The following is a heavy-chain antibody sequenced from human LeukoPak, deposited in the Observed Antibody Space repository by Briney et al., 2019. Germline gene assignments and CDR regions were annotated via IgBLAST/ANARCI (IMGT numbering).Heavy chain of an antibody. D-gene: IGHD3-10*01. CDR2: IYYSGST. Sequence: SETLSLTCTVSGGSISSSSYYWGWIRQPPGKGLEWIGSIYYSGSTYYNPSLKSRVTISVDTSKNQFSLKLSSVTAADTAVYYCGAFTYYYGSGSYYNDYWGQGTLVTVSS. J-gene: IGHJ4*02. CDR3: GAFTYYYGSGSYYNDY. V-gene: IGHV4-39*07. CDR1: GGSISSSSYY.